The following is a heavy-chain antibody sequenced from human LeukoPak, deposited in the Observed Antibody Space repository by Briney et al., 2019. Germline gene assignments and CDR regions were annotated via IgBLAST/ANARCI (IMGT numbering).Heavy chain of an antibody. J-gene: IGHJ4*02. V-gene: IGHV3-15*01. Sequence: PGGTLRLSCAASGFTFSNAWMSWVRQAPGQGLDWVGRIKSKTDGGTTDYAAPVKGRFTISRDDSKNTLYLQMNSLKTEDTAVYYCTTVLWDYYDRRVDYWGQGTLVTVSS. D-gene: IGHD3-22*01. CDR1: GFTFSNAW. CDR3: TTVLWDYYDRRVDY. CDR2: IKSKTDGGTT.